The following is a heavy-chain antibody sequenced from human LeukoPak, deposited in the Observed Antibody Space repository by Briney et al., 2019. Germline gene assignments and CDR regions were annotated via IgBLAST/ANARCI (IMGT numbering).Heavy chain of an antibody. CDR1: GYTFTGYY. Sequence: ASVKVSCKASGYTFTGYYMHWVRQAPGQGLEWMGWINPNSGGTNYAQKFQGRVTMTRDTSISTAYMELGRLRSDDTAVYYCARVVVVAATPNFDYWGQGTLVTVSS. CDR3: ARVVVVAATPNFDY. V-gene: IGHV1-2*02. D-gene: IGHD2-15*01. J-gene: IGHJ4*02. CDR2: INPNSGGT.